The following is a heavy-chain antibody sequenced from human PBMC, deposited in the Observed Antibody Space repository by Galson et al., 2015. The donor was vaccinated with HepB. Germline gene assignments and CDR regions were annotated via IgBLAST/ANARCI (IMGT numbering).Heavy chain of an antibody. D-gene: IGHD3-16*01. Sequence: SLRLSCAASGFTFNNYGMHWVRQAPGKGLEWVAVISYDGAYTLYSDSVKGRFTISRDNSKSTLYVEMNSLRPEDTAVYYCAKRNDGGSQKDFEHWGQGTPVTVSS. CDR3: AKRNDGGSQKDFEH. J-gene: IGHJ4*02. V-gene: IGHV3-30*18. CDR1: GFTFNNYG. CDR2: ISYDGAYT.